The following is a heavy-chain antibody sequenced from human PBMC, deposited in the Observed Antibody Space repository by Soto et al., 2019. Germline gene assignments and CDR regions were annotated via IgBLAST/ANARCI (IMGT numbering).Heavy chain of an antibody. D-gene: IGHD5-18*01. CDR1: GFSLTTTSMC. V-gene: IGHV2-70*01. Sequence: SGPTLVNHTQTLTLTFTFSGFSLTTTSMCVSWIRQPPGKALEWLALIDWDDDKYYSTSLKTRLTISKDTSKNRVLLTMTNMDPVDTATYYCARTTSPVNTAMDGDYYGMDVWGQGPTVTVSS. J-gene: IGHJ6*02. CDR3: ARTTSPVNTAMDGDYYGMDV. CDR2: IDWDDDK.